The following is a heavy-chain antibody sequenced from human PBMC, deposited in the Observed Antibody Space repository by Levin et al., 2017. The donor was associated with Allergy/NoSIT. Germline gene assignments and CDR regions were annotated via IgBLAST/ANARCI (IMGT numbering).Heavy chain of an antibody. D-gene: IGHD3-10*01. V-gene: IGHV3-23*01. J-gene: IGHJ6*02. CDR3: AKKRDHPVWFGGRADRMDV. CDR2: ISGSGGST. Sequence: GSLRLSCAASGFTFSSYAMSWVRQAPGKGLEWVSAISGSGGSTYYADSVKGRFTISRDNSKNTLYLQMNSLRAEDTAVYYCAKKRDHPVWFGGRADRMDVWGQGTTVTVSS. CDR1: GFTFSSYA.